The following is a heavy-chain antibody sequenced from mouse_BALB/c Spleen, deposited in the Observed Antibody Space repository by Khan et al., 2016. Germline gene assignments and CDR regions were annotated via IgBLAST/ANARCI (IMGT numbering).Heavy chain of an antibody. CDR2: IWGDGST. Sequence: QVQLKESGPGLVAPSQSLSITCTVSGFSLTGYGVNWVRQPPGKGLEWLGMIWGDGSTDYNSVIKSRLSISKDNSMSQVFLKMNSMKTDDKARYYCSRFLYYDSGVFSYWGQGTLVTVSA. D-gene: IGHD2-4*01. CDR1: GFSLTGYG. V-gene: IGHV2-6-7*01. CDR3: SRFLYYDSGVFSY. J-gene: IGHJ3*01.